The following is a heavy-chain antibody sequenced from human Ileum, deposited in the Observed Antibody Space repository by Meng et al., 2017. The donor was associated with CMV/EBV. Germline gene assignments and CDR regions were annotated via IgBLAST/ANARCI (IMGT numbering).Heavy chain of an antibody. D-gene: IGHD6-19*01. J-gene: IGHJ5*02. Sequence: CAASGFTLSDHIMTWVRQAPGRGLEWVSSISSYSTYIYYADSVKGRFTISRDNANSSLLLHMDSLRADDTAVYFCARVGSGSYKLDLWGQGVLVTVSS. CDR3: ARVGSGSYKLDL. CDR1: GFTLSDHI. V-gene: IGHV3-21*04. CDR2: ISSYSTYI.